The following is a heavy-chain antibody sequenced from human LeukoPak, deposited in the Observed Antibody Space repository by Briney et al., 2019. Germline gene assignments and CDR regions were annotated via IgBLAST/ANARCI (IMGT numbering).Heavy chain of an antibody. CDR1: GGSNTSISYY. Sequence: PSETLSLTCTVSGGSNTSISYYWGWIRQPPGKGLEWIGSIYYSWSTYYNPSLKTRVTVSVDTSKNQFSLKLSSVTAADTAVYYCARQDSSGWYFNDYWGQGTLVTVSS. D-gene: IGHD6-19*01. J-gene: IGHJ4*02. V-gene: IGHV4-39*01. CDR3: ARQDSSGWYFNDY. CDR2: IYYSWST.